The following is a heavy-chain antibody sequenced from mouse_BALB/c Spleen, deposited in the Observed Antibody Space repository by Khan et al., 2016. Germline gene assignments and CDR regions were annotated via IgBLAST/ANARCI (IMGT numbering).Heavy chain of an antibody. CDR3: ARGRYDLYYAMDY. J-gene: IGHJ4*01. Sequence: EVQLQEPGPGLVKPSQSLSLTCTVTGYSITSDYAWNWNRQFPGNKLEWMGYIAYSGSTNYNPSLKSRISITRDASKNQFFLHLNSVTTEDTATYYCARGRYDLYYAMDYWGQGTSVTISS. D-gene: IGHD2-14*01. CDR1: GYSITSDYA. V-gene: IGHV3-2*02. CDR2: IAYSGST.